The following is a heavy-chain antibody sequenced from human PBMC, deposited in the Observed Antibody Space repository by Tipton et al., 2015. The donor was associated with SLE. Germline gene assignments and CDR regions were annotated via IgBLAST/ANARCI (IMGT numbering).Heavy chain of an antibody. CDR3: AREGGSYRFDY. CDR1: GGSISSGSYY. CDR2: IYTSGST. J-gene: IGHJ4*02. D-gene: IGHD1-26*01. V-gene: IGHV4-61*02. Sequence: TLSLTCTVSGGSISSGSYYWSWIRQPAGKGLEWIGRIYTSGSTNYNPSLKSRVTISVDTSKNQFSLKLSSVTAADTAVYYCAREGGSYRFDYWGQGTLVTVSS.